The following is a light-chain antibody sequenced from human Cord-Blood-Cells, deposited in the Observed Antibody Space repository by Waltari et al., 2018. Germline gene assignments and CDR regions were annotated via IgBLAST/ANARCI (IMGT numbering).Light chain of an antibody. J-gene: IGLJ2*01. V-gene: IGLV2-23*01. CDR3: CSYAGSSTLV. CDR1: SSDVGSYNL. Sequence: QSALTQPASVSGSPGQSITISCTGTSSDVGSYNLVSWYQQHPGKAPKLMIYEGSKRPAGFSKRFSGSKSGNMASLTISGLQAEDEADYYCCSYAGSSTLVFGGGTKLTVL. CDR2: EGS.